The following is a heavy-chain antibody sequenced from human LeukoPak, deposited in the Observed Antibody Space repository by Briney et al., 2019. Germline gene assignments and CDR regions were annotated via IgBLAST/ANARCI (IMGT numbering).Heavy chain of an antibody. Sequence: PGGSLRLSCAAPGFTFNNYAVNWVRQAPGKGLEWVSSISGGGSSTYYADSVKGRFTISRDNSKNTLYLQMNSLRAEDTAVYYCARTREGWLVPFDHWGQGTLVTVSS. CDR1: GFTFNNYA. J-gene: IGHJ4*02. V-gene: IGHV3-23*01. CDR2: ISGGGSST. D-gene: IGHD6-19*01. CDR3: ARTREGWLVPFDH.